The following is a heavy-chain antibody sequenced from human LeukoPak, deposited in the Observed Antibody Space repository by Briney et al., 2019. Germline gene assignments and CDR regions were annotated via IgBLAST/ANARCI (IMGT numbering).Heavy chain of an antibody. J-gene: IGHJ3*02. V-gene: IGHV1-24*01. CDR3: ATGPPRYDSSGPGGDYAFDI. CDR2: FDPEDGET. Sequence: ASVKVSCTVSGYTLTELSMHWVRQAPGKGLEWMGGFDPEDGETIYAQKFQGRVTMTEDTSTDTAYMELSSLRSEDTAVYYCATGPPRYDSSGPGGDYAFDIWGQGTMVTVSS. D-gene: IGHD3-22*01. CDR1: GYTLTELS.